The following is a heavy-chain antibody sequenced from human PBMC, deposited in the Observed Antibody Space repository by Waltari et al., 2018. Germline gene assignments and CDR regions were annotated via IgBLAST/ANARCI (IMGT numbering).Heavy chain of an antibody. CDR2: IYWNDDK. J-gene: IGHJ4*02. V-gene: IGHV2-5*01. CDR3: AHHRGGGNSAVLDY. Sequence: QITLKESGPTLVKPTQTLTLTCSFSGFSLITSAVGVGWIRQPPGKALEWLAVIYWNDDKRYNPSLNSRLTITKDTSKNQVVLTMTNMDPVDTATYYCAHHRGGGNSAVLDYWGQGTLVTVSS. CDR1: GFSLITSAVG. D-gene: IGHD2-21*02.